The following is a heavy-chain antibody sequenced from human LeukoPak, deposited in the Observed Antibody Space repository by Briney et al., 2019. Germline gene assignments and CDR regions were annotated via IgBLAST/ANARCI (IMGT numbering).Heavy chain of an antibody. CDR3: ARHVTVTYDAFDL. J-gene: IGHJ3*01. CDR1: GGSTTGYF. D-gene: IGHD4-11*01. V-gene: IGHV4-59*08. Sequence: SATLSLTCSVSGGSTTGYFWTWIRQPPGKGPEWIGYVYYKGDTSYSPSLDSRVSISVDTSKKQFSLKLNSVTAADTAMYYCARHVTVTYDAFDLWGQGTMVTVSS. CDR2: VYYKGDT.